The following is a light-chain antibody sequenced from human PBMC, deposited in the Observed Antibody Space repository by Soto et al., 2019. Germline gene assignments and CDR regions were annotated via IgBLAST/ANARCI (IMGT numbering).Light chain of an antibody. CDR2: EVS. V-gene: IGLV2-14*01. CDR3: SSYTTNSNQV. Sequence: QSALTQPASVSGSTGQSSTISCTGTSGDIGTYNYVSLYQQHPGQVPKLMIDEVSNRTSGVSNRFSGSKSGNTASLAISGLQAEDEADYYCSSYTTNSNQVFGGGTQLTVL. J-gene: IGLJ3*02. CDR1: SGDIGTYNY.